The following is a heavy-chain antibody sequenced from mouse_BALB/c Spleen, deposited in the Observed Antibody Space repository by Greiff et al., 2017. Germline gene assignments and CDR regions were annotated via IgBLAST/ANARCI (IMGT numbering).Heavy chain of an antibody. J-gene: IGHJ4*01. CDR1: GFTFSSYA. CDR2: ISSGGST. CDR3: ARTHYGSSFYAMDY. D-gene: IGHD1-1*01. V-gene: IGHV5-6-5*01. Sequence: EVMLVESGGGLVKPGGSLKLSCAASGFTFSSYAMSWVRQTPEKRLEWVASISSGGSTYYPDSVKGRFTISRDNARNILYLQMSSLRSEDTAMYYCARTHYGSSFYAMDYWGQGTSVTVSS.